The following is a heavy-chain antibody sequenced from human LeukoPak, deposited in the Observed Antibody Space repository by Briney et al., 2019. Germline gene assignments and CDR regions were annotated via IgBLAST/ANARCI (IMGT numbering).Heavy chain of an antibody. CDR3: ARDPDYSSSGGH. CDR2: ISSSSSYI. D-gene: IGHD6-13*01. J-gene: IGHJ4*02. CDR1: GLTFSSYS. V-gene: IGHV3-21*01. Sequence: GGSLRLSCAASGLTFSSYSMNWVRQAPGKGLEWVSSISSSSSYIYYADSVKGRFTISRDNAKNSLYLQMNSLRAEDTAVYYCARDPDYSSSGGHWGQGTLVTVSS.